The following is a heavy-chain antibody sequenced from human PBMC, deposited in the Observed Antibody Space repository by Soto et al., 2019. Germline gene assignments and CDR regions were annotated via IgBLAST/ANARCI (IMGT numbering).Heavy chain of an antibody. Sequence: EVQLLESGGGLVQPGGSLRLSCAASGFTFSSYAMSWVRQAPGKGLEWVSAISGSGGSTYYADSVKGRFTISRDNSKNTLYLQMNSLRAEDTAVYYCARPVIVATTRNWFDPWGQGTLVTVSS. J-gene: IGHJ5*02. CDR2: ISGSGGST. D-gene: IGHD5-12*01. V-gene: IGHV3-23*01. CDR3: ARPVIVATTRNWFDP. CDR1: GFTFSSYA.